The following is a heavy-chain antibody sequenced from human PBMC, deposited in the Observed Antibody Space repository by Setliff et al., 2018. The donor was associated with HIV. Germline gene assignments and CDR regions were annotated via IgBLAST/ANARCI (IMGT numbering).Heavy chain of an antibody. CDR2: ISRSGSDT. J-gene: IGHJ4*01. V-gene: IGHV3-23*05. CDR1: GFTFSSYA. D-gene: IGHD5-12*01. CDR3: HSGYDTEEQSYFDY. Sequence: PGGSLRLSCAASGFTFSSYAMTWVRQAPGKGLEWVSSISRSGSDTFYADSVKGRFTISRDNAKNTLYLQMNSLRVEDTGVYYCHSGYDTEEQSYFDYWGQGTLVTVSS.